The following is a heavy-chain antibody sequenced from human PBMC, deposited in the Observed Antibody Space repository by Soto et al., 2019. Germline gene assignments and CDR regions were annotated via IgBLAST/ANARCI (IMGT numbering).Heavy chain of an antibody. J-gene: IGHJ6*02. CDR2: ISYDGSNK. Sequence: GSLRLSCAASGFTFSSYAMHWVRQAPGKGLEWVAVISYDGSNKYYADSVKGRFTISRDNSKNTLYLQMNSLRAEDTAVYYCARDRIRGCSGGSCYYYYGMDVWGQGTTVTDSS. D-gene: IGHD2-15*01. V-gene: IGHV3-30-3*01. CDR1: GFTFSSYA. CDR3: ARDRIRGCSGGSCYYYYGMDV.